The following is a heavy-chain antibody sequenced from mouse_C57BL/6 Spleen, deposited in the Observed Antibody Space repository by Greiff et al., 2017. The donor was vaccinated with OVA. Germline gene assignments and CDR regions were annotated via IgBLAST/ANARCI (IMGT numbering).Heavy chain of an antibody. Sequence: EVQLQQSGPELVKPGASVKISCKASGYTFTDYYMNWVKQSHGKSLEWIGDINPNNGGTSYNQKFKGKATLTVDKSSSTAYMELRSLTSEDSAVYYCARSYYRQMDYWGQGTSVTVSS. V-gene: IGHV1-26*01. CDR3: ARSYYRQMDY. J-gene: IGHJ4*01. CDR1: GYTFTDYY. CDR2: INPNNGGT. D-gene: IGHD2-12*01.